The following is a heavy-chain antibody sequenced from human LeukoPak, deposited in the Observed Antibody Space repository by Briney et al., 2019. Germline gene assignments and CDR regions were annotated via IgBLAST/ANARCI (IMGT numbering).Heavy chain of an antibody. CDR3: ARIGAGSSRDY. J-gene: IGHJ4*02. CDR2: IVGSSST. CDR1: GFTFSNFA. V-gene: IGHV3-21*01. Sequence: GGSLRLSCAASGFTFSNFAMTWVRQAPGKGLEWVSSIVGSSSTYYADSLKGRFTISRDNAKNSLYLQTNSLRAEDTAVYYCARIGAGSSRDYWGQGTLVTVSS. D-gene: IGHD6-13*01.